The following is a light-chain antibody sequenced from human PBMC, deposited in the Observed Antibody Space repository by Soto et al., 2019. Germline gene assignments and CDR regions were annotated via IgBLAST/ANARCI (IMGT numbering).Light chain of an antibody. J-gene: IGKJ1*01. Sequence: EIVMTQSPATLSVSPGERATLSCRASQSVSSNLAWYQQKPGQAPRLLIYGASARATGIPARFSGSGSGTEFTLTISSLQSEDFGVYYCQQCNNWPWTFGQGTKVDIK. CDR2: GAS. V-gene: IGKV3-15*01. CDR3: QQCNNWPWT. CDR1: QSVSSN.